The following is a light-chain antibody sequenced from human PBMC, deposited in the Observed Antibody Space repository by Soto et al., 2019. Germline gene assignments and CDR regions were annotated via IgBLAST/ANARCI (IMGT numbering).Light chain of an antibody. CDR2: GNS. CDR1: SSNIGAGYD. CDR3: QSYDSSLSAL. J-gene: IGLJ3*02. Sequence: QSVLTQPPSVSGAPGQRVTISCTGSSSNIGAGYDVHWYQQLPGTAPKLLIYGNSNRPSGVPDRFSGSKSGTSASLAITGFQAEDEAHYYCQSYDSSLSALFGGGTKLTVL. V-gene: IGLV1-40*01.